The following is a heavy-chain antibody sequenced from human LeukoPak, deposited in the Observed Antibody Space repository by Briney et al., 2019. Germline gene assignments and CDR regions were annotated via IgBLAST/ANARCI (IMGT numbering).Heavy chain of an antibody. J-gene: IGHJ5*02. D-gene: IGHD2-15*01. Sequence: SETLSLTCTVSGGSISSSDYYWGWIRQPPGKGLEWIGSIYYSGNTYYNPSLQSRVTISADTSKNQFSLNLRSVIAADTAVYYCTRGLRLGDCSGGSCYYWFDPLGQGTRVTVSS. CDR3: TRGLRLGDCSGGSCYYWFDP. CDR1: GGSISSSDYY. CDR2: IYYSGNT. V-gene: IGHV4-39*07.